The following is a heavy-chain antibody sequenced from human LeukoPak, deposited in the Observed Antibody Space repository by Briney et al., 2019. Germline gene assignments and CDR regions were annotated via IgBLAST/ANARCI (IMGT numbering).Heavy chain of an antibody. D-gene: IGHD3-22*01. CDR2: ISSTGDTT. V-gene: IGHV3-64*01. CDR3: ARIFHVGYYYDY. Sequence: GGSLRLSCAASGFTFSCHAMPWVPTAPGEGLEYVYAISSTGDTTYYANSVRGRFTISRDNSKKTVFLQMGSLRAEDVAVYYCARIFHVGYYYDYWGQGTLVTVSS. J-gene: IGHJ4*02. CDR1: GFTFSCHA.